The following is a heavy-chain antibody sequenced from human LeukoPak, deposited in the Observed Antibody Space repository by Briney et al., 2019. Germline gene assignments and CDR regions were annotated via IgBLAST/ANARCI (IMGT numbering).Heavy chain of an antibody. CDR1: GFTFSTYR. J-gene: IGHJ3*02. CDR3: ARDPVEWEFRSFDI. CDR2: ISSGNSNI. V-gene: IGHV3-48*01. D-gene: IGHD1-26*01. Sequence: PGGSLRLSCAASGFTFSTYRMSWVRQAPGKGLEWVSYISSGNSNIYYADSVKGRFIVSRDNAKNALYLQMSSLRAEDTAVYFCARDPVEWEFRSFDIWGQGTMVTVSS.